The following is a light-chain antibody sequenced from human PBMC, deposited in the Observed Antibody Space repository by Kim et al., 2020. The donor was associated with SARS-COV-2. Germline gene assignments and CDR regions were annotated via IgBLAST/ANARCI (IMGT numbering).Light chain of an antibody. V-gene: IGLV4-69*01. CDR1: SGHSSYA. CDR3: QTWGTGIGV. J-gene: IGLJ3*02. CDR2: LNSDGSH. Sequence: QPVLTQSPSASASLGASVTLTCTLSSGHSSYAIAWHQQQPEKGPRYLMKLNSDGSHSKGDGIPDRFSGSSSGAERYLTISSLQSEDEADYYCQTWGTGIGVFGGGTQLTVL.